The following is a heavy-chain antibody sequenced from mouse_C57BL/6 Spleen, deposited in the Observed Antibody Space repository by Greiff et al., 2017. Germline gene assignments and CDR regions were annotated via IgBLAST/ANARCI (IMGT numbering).Heavy chain of an antibody. V-gene: IGHV5-17*01. CDR1: GFTFSDYG. Sequence: EVHLVESGGGLVKPGGSLKLSCAASGFTFSDYGMHWVRQAPEQGLEWVAYISSGSSTIYYADTVKGRFTISRDQAKHTLFLQRTSLRSEDTAMYYCVRRDWDSYFDYWGQGTTLTVSS. J-gene: IGHJ2*01. D-gene: IGHD4-1*01. CDR2: ISSGSSTI. CDR3: VRRDWDSYFDY.